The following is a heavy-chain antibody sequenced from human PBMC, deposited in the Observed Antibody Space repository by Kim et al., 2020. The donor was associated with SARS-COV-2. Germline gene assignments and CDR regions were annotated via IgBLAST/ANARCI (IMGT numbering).Heavy chain of an antibody. Sequence: SETLSLTCTVSGGSISSYYWSWIRQPPGKGLEWIGYIYYSGSTNYNPSLKSRVTISVDTSKNQFSLKLSSVTAADTAVYYCARVRGSYYTYYFDYWGQGTLVTVSS. V-gene: IGHV4-59*01. CDR2: IYYSGST. CDR3: ARVRGSYYTYYFDY. J-gene: IGHJ4*02. CDR1: GGSISSYY. D-gene: IGHD3-10*01.